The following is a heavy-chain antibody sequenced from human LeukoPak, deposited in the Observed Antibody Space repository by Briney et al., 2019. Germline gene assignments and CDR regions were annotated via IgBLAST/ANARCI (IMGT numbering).Heavy chain of an antibody. CDR2: VSKSGGTM. CDR3: ATAVI. V-gene: IGHV3-48*03. J-gene: IGHJ3*02. Sequence: PGGSLRLSCGASGFTFSSYEMNWFRQAPGKGLEWVSYVSKSGGTMKNADSVKGRFTVSRDNAKNSLYLQMDSLTAEDTAVYYCATAVIRGRGTMDTVSS. CDR1: GFTFSSYE.